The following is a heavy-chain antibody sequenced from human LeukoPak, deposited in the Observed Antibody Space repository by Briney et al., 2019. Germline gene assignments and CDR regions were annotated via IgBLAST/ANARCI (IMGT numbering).Heavy chain of an antibody. D-gene: IGHD2-2*01. V-gene: IGHV1-8*01. CDR3: ARDLGRGYCSSTSCIYNWFDP. Sequence: ASVKVSCKASGYTFTSYDINWVRQATGQGLEWMGWMNPNSGNTGYAQKFQGRVTMTRNTSISTAYMELSSLRSEDTAVYYCARDLGRGYCSSTSCIYNWFDPWGQGTLVTVSS. CDR2: MNPNSGNT. CDR1: GYTFTSYD. J-gene: IGHJ5*02.